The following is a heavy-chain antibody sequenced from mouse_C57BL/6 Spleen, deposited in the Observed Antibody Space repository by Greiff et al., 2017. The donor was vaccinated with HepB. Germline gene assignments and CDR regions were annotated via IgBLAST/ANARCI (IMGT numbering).Heavy chain of an antibody. CDR3: ARGYDGYSWYFDV. CDR2: INPSTGGT. Sequence: VQLQQSGPELVKPGASVKISCKASGYSFTGYYMNWVKQSPEKSLEWIGEINPSTGGTTYNQKFKAKATLTVDKSSSTAYMQLKSLTSEDSAVYYCARGYDGYSWYFDVWGTGTTVTVSS. J-gene: IGHJ1*03. CDR1: GYSFTGYY. D-gene: IGHD2-3*01. V-gene: IGHV1-42*01.